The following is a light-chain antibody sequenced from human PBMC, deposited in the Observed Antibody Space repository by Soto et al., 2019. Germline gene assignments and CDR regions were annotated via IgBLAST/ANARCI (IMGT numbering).Light chain of an antibody. CDR1: QTITNR. CDR2: DAS. CDR3: QHYGGLWT. J-gene: IGKJ1*01. V-gene: IGKV1-5*01. Sequence: DIQMTQSPSTVSASVGDRVTITCRASQTITNRLAWYQRKQGKAPRVLIYDASNLESGVPSRFSGSGSGTEFILTISSLQPDDFATYYCQHYGGLWTFGQGTKVEVK.